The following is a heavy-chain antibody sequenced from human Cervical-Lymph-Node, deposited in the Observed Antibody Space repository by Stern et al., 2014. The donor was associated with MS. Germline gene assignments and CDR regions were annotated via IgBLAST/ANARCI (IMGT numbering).Heavy chain of an antibody. D-gene: IGHD3-3*01. Sequence: EVQLMESGGGLVKPGGSLRLSCAGSGLSFSNYNMNWVRQAPGKGLEWVSSISGYSNYIYYADSVRGRFAISRDNAKKELFLHMKSLRVEDTAVYYCARDPLNTYYDVWSGDYTGWFDPWGQGTLVTVSS. CDR1: GLSFSNYN. CDR3: ARDPLNTYYDVWSGDYTGWFDP. J-gene: IGHJ5*02. V-gene: IGHV3-21*01. CDR2: ISGYSNYI.